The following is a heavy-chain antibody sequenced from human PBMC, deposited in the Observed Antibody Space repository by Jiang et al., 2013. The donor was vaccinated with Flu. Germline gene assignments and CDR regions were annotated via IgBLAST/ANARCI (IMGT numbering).Heavy chain of an antibody. J-gene: IGHJ4*02. V-gene: IGHV3-33*01. D-gene: IGHD4-11*01. Sequence: QLLESGGGVVQPGRSLRLSCAASGFTFSSYGMHWVRQAPGKGLEWVAVIWYDGSNKYYADSVKGRFTISRDNSKNTLYLQMNSLRAEDTAVYYCAREGEDYSIDYWGQGTLVTVSS. CDR1: GFTFSSYG. CDR3: AREGEDYSIDY. CDR2: IWYDGSNK.